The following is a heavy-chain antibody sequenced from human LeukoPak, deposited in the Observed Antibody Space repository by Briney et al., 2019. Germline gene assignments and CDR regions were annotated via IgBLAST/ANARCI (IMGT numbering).Heavy chain of an antibody. V-gene: IGHV3-13*05. D-gene: IGHD3-10*01. J-gene: IGHJ4*02. CDR2: IGTAGDP. CDR3: ARGHGSGSSYYFDY. Sequence: GGSLRLSCAASGFTFSSYDMHWVRQATGKGLEWVSAIGTAGDPYHPGSVKGRFTISRENAKNSLYLQMNSLRAGDTAVYYCARGHGSGSSYYFDYWGQGTLVTVSS. CDR1: GFTFSSYD.